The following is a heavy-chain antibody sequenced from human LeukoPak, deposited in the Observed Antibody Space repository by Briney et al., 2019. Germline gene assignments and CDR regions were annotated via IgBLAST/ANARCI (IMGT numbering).Heavy chain of an antibody. J-gene: IGHJ4*02. D-gene: IGHD3-10*01. Sequence: ASVKVSCKASGYTFTSYGISWVRQAPGQGLEWMGWISAYNGNTNYAQKLQGRVTMTTDTSTSTAYMELRSLRSDDTAVYYCARDPTNSYVSGTPFDYWGQGTLVTVSS. V-gene: IGHV1-18*04. CDR2: ISAYNGNT. CDR3: ARDPTNSYVSGTPFDY. CDR1: GYTFTSYG.